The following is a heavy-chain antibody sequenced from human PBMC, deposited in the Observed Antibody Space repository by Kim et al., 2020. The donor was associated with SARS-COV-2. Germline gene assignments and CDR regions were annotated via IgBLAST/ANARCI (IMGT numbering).Heavy chain of an antibody. CDR1: GFTFSSYW. V-gene: IGHV3-74*01. CDR2: INSDGSST. CDR3: ARDLKYQLLSSWFDP. Sequence: GGSLRLSCAASGFTFSSYWMHWVRQAPGKGLVWVSRINSDGSSTSYADSVKGRFTISRDNAKNTLYLQMNSLRAEDTAVYYCARDLKYQLLSSWFDPWGQGTLVTVSS. D-gene: IGHD2-2*01. J-gene: IGHJ5*02.